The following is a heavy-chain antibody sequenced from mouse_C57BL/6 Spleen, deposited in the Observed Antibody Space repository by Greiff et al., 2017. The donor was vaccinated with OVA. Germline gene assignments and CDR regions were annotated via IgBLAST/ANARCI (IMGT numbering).Heavy chain of an antibody. CDR1: GFTFSDYG. D-gene: IGHD2-4*01. Sequence: EVKLMESGGGLVKPGGSLKLSCAASGFTFSDYGMHWVRQAPETGLEWVAYLSSGSSTIYYADTVKGRFTISRDNAKNTLFLQMTSLRSEDTAMYYCARPPYYDYDGAWFAYWGQGTLVTVSA. CDR3: ARPPYYDYDGAWFAY. CDR2: LSSGSSTI. V-gene: IGHV5-17*01. J-gene: IGHJ3*01.